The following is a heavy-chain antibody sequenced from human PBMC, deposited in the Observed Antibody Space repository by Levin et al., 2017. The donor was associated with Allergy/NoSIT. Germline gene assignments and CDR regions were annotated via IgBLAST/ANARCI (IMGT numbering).Heavy chain of an antibody. D-gene: IGHD3-16*01. CDR2: ISYDGSNK. Sequence: SCAASGFTFSSYAMHWVRQAPGKGLEWVAVISYDGSNKYYADSVKGRFTISRDNSKNTLYLQMNSLRAEDTAVYYCARTLGEYGVPFDYWGQGTLVTVSS. J-gene: IGHJ4*02. CDR1: GFTFSSYA. V-gene: IGHV3-30-3*01. CDR3: ARTLGEYGVPFDY.